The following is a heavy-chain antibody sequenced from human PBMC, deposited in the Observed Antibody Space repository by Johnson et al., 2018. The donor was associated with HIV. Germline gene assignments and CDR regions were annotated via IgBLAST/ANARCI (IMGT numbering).Heavy chain of an antibody. Sequence: VQLVESGGGVVQPGRSLRISCAASGFTLSRYAMHWVRHAPGKGLDWVAVISDDGRSKYYADSVKGRFTISRDNSKKTLYLQMNSLRPEDTAVYYCAREVYAHDAFDIWGQGTMVTVSS. CDR2: ISDDGRSK. V-gene: IGHV3-30*04. D-gene: IGHD3-16*01. CDR1: GFTLSRYA. J-gene: IGHJ3*02. CDR3: AREVYAHDAFDI.